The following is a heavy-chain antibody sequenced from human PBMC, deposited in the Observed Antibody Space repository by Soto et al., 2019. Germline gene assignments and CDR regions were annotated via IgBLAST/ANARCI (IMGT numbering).Heavy chain of an antibody. CDR2: INHSGST. CDR3: ARRWSLSLFC. D-gene: IGHD3-10*01. J-gene: IGHJ4*02. V-gene: IGHV4-34*01. Sequence: QVQLQQWGAGLLKPSETLSLTCAVYGGSFSGYYWSWIRQPPGKGLEWIGEINHSGSTNYNPSLKXXVXIXGDTSKNPFSLKLSSVTAADTAAYYCARRWSLSLFCWGQGTLVTVSS. CDR1: GGSFSGYY.